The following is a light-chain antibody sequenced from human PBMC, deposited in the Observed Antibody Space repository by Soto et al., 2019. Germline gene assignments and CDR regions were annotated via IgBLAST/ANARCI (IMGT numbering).Light chain of an antibody. CDR2: AAS. CDR1: QGISSW. V-gene: IGKV1-12*01. J-gene: IGKJ3*01. CDR3: QESYNTLTFT. Sequence: DIQMTQSPSSVSASVGDRVTITCRASQGISSWLAWYQQKPGKAPKLLIFAASNLQSGVPSRFSGSGSGTDFTLTISSLQPEDFATYYCQESYNTLTFTLGPGTKVDIK.